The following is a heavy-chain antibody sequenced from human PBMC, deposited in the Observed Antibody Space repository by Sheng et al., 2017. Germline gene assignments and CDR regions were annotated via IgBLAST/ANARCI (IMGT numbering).Heavy chain of an antibody. CDR2: SYNGGDT. Sequence: EVQLVESGGGLIQPGGSLRLSCAASGSTVMSNYISWVRQAPGKGLEWVSVSYNGGDTYYADSVKGRFTISRDNSRSTVYLQMNSLRAEDTAVYYCAKDHKRWELLKWGLDYWGQGTLVTVAS. J-gene: IGHJ4*02. D-gene: IGHD1-26*01. CDR3: AKDHKRWELLKWGLDY. CDR1: GSTVMSNY. V-gene: IGHV3-53*01.